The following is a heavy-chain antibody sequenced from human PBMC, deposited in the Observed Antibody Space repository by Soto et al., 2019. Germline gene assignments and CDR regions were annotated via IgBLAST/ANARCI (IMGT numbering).Heavy chain of an antibody. J-gene: IGHJ2*01. CDR1: GFPFSRYS. D-gene: IGHD3-10*01. CDR2: ISGDSSVI. Sequence: EEQLVESGGGLVQPGGSLRLSCAASGFPFSRYSMNWVRRAPGKGLEWVLSISGDSSVIYYADSVKGRFTISGDNAKNALYLQLNSLRDGGTAVYHCARAPGNYYGSGIPYWYFDLWGRSTLVTVS. CDR3: ARAPGNYYGSGIPYWYFDL. V-gene: IGHV3-48*02.